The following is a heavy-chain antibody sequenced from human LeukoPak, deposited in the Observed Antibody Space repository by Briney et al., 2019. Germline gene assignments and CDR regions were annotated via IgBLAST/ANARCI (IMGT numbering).Heavy chain of an antibody. D-gene: IGHD3-22*01. CDR2: IIPIFGSA. J-gene: IGHJ4*02. Sequence: SVRLSCKPSGGTFSSYAINWVRQAPGQGLEWMGGIIPIFGSANYAQKFQGRVTITTDESTSTAYVELSSLRSEDTAVYYCASSNLALNDYSGYTFDFWGQGTLVTISS. CDR1: GGTFSSYA. CDR3: ASSNLALNDYSGYTFDF. V-gene: IGHV1-69*05.